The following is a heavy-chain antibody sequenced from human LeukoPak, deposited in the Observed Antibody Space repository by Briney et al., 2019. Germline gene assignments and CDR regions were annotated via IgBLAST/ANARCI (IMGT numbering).Heavy chain of an antibody. CDR2: INHSGST. J-gene: IGHJ6*03. V-gene: IGHV4-34*01. Sequence: SETLSLTCAVYGGSFSGYGWSWSRQPPGKGLEWIGEINHSGSTNYNPSLKSRVTISEDTSKNQFSLKLSSVTAADTAVYYCARSYDFEGYMDVWGKGTTVTVSS. D-gene: IGHD3-3*01. CDR1: GGSFSGYG. CDR3: ARSYDFEGYMDV.